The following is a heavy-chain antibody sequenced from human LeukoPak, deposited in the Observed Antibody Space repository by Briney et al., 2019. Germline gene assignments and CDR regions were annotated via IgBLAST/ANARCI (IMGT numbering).Heavy chain of an antibody. CDR2: ISASGTIT. V-gene: IGHV3-48*03. CDR3: ARDFYMDV. J-gene: IGHJ6*03. CDR1: GFTFSSYE. Sequence: GGSLRLSCVASGFTFSSYEMNWVRQAPGKGLERISYISASGTITHYADSVEGRFTISRDNAKNSLYLQMNSLRAEDTAVYYCARDFYMDVWGKGTTVTVSS.